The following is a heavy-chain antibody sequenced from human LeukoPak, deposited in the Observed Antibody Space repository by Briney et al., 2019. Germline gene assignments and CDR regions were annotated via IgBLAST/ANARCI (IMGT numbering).Heavy chain of an antibody. D-gene: IGHD2-2*01. CDR3: ARTDVVVPAALGAFQH. J-gene: IGHJ1*01. CDR2: INPNSGDT. CDR1: GYTFTGYY. Sequence: ASVKVSCKASGYTFTGYYVYWVRQAPGQGLEWMGWINPNSGDTNYAQKFQGRVTMTRDTSISTAYMELSRLRSDDTAVYYCARTDVVVPAALGAFQHWGQGTLVTVSS. V-gene: IGHV1-2*02.